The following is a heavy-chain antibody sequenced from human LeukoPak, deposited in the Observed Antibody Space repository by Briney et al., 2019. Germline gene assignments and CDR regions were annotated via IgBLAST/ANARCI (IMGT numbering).Heavy chain of an antibody. J-gene: IGHJ4*02. CDR1: GFTFSSYA. CDR3: STFDRLNDY. CDR2: ISYDGSNK. V-gene: IGHV3-30*04. Sequence: GRSLRLSCAASGFTFSSYAMHGVRQAPGRGLEWVAVISYDGSNKYYADSVKGRFTISRDNSKITLYLKMNSLRAEDTAVYYCSTFDRLNDYWGQGTLVTVSS.